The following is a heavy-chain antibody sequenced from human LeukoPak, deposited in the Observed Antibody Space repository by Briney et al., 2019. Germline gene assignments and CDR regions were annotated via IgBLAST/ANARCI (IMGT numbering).Heavy chain of an antibody. CDR2: ISYDGSNK. CDR1: GFTFSSYA. Sequence: GRSLRLSCAASGFTFSSYAMHWVRQAPGKGLEWVAVISYDGSNKYYADSVKGRFTISRDNSKNTLYLQMNSLRAEDTAAYYCARDPDGDSLDYWGQGTLVTVSS. V-gene: IGHV3-30*04. D-gene: IGHD4-17*01. CDR3: ARDPDGDSLDY. J-gene: IGHJ4*02.